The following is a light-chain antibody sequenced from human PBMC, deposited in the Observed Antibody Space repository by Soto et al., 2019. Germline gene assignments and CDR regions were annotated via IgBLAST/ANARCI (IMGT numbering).Light chain of an antibody. CDR2: AAS. CDR3: QQSYSIRSWT. J-gene: IGKJ1*01. CDR1: QTVGTF. V-gene: IGKV1-39*01. Sequence: DIQMTQSPSSLSASVGDRFTITCRASQTVGTFLNWYQQRPGRAPNLLIYAASNLPTGVPSRFSGSGSGTDFTLTINSLQPEDFGTYYCQQSYSIRSWTFGQGTKVDIK.